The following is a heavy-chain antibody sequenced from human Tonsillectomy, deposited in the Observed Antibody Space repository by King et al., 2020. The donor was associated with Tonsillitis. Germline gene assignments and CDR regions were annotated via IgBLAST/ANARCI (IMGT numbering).Heavy chain of an antibody. CDR1: GFTFSSYN. V-gene: IGHV3-21*01. CDR2: ISSSSTYI. D-gene: IGHD4-17*01. CDR3: ARGTTTVTPLYYFDY. J-gene: IGHJ4*02. Sequence: VQLVESGGGLVNPGGSLRLSCAASGFTFSSYNMNWVRQAPGKGLEWVSSISSSSTYINYADSMKGRFTIYRDNAKNSLYLQMNSLRAEDTAVYYCARGTTTVTPLYYFDYWGQGTLVTVSS.